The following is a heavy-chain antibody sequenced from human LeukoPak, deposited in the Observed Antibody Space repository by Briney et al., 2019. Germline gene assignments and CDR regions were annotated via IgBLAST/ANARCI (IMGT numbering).Heavy chain of an antibody. J-gene: IGHJ4*02. Sequence: GGSLRLSCAASGFTFSSYSMNWVRQAPGKGLEWVSYISSSSSTIYYADSVKGRFTISRDNAKNSLYLQMNSLRAEDTAVYYCARDRTGIAIFGVVIPFDYWGQGTLVTVSS. CDR1: GFTFSSYS. CDR3: ARDRTGIAIFGVVIPFDY. V-gene: IGHV3-48*04. CDR2: ISSSSSTI. D-gene: IGHD3-3*01.